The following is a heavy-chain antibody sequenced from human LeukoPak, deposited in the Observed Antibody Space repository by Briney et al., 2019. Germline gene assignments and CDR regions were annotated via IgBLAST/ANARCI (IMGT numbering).Heavy chain of an antibody. CDR2: IYYSGNT. V-gene: IGHV4-59*02. J-gene: IGHJ4*02. Sequence: PSETLSLTCTVSGDSASNYYLTWIRQSPGRGLEWIGYIYYSGNTNYNPSLKSRVSISVDTSKSQFSLKLSSVTAADTAVYFCARGGYWSDYSCLDYWGLGTLVTVSS. CDR1: GDSASNYY. CDR3: ARGGYWSDYSCLDY. D-gene: IGHD2-15*01.